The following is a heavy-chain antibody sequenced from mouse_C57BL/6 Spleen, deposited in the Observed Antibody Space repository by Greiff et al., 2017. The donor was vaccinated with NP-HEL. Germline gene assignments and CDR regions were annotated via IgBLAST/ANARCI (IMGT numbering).Heavy chain of an antibody. J-gene: IGHJ2*01. D-gene: IGHD1-1*01. CDR2: IYPGDGDT. Sequence: QVQLKQSGPELVKPGASVKISCKASGYAFSSSWMNWVKQRPGKGLEWIGRIYPGDGDTNYNGKFKGKATLTADKSSSTAYMQLSSLTSEDSAVYFCARGGITTVVAPDYWGQGTTLTVSS. CDR3: ARGGITTVVAPDY. CDR1: GYAFSSSW. V-gene: IGHV1-82*01.